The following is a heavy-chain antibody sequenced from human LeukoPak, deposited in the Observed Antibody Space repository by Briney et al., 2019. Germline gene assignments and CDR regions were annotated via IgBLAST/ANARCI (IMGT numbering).Heavy chain of an antibody. CDR3: ATPVKYCSSTSCFRSWFDP. CDR2: FDPEDGET. V-gene: IGHV1-24*01. J-gene: IGHJ5*02. Sequence: PRASVKVSCKVSGYTLTELSMHWVRQAPGKGLEWMGGFDPEDGETIYAQKFQGRVTMTEDTSTDTAYMELSSLRSEDTAVYYCATPVKYCSSTSCFRSWFDPWGQGTLVTVSS. D-gene: IGHD2-2*01. CDR1: GYTLTELS.